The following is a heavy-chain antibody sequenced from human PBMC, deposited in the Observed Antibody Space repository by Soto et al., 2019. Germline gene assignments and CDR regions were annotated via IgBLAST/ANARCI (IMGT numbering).Heavy chain of an antibody. CDR2: INPNTGGT. J-gene: IGHJ4*02. V-gene: IGHV1-2*02. D-gene: IGHD3-10*01. Sequence: ASVKVSCKASGYSFTAYYIHWVRQAPGQGLEWMGWINPNTGGTNYAQKFQGLVTMTRDTSVNTVFLEMSRLTSGDTAVYYFGFDYWGQGTLVTVSS. CDR1: GYSFTAYY. CDR3: GFDY.